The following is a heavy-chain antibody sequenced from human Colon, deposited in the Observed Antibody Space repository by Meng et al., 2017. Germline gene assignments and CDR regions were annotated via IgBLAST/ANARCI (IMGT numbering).Heavy chain of an antibody. D-gene: IGHD2/OR15-2a*01. CDR3: ARESGLLSAIVEIGRAGRFDP. V-gene: IGHV4-38-2*02. CDR1: GYSLKSGYY. Sequence: VRLQESVPGLPKPSETLPLTCAVSGYSLKSGYYWAWIRQAPGRGLEWIASMHHSGSTYYNPSLKTRLSLSIDTSRNELSLKLTSVTAADSAVYYCARESGLLSAIVEIGRAGRFDPWGLGTLVTVSS. CDR2: MHHSGST. J-gene: IGHJ5*02.